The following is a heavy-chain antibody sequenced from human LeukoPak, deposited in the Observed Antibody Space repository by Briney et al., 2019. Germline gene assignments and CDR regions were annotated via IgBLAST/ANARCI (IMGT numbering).Heavy chain of an antibody. CDR3: ARYRITRGFLEWLFEGSLFDY. CDR2: IKQDGSEK. V-gene: IGHV3-7*01. CDR1: GFTFSRYW. D-gene: IGHD3-3*01. Sequence: VGSLRLSCAASGFTFSRYWMSWVRQAPGKGMECVANIKQDGSEKYYVDSVKGRFTISRDNAKNSLYLQMNSLIAEDTAVYYCARYRITRGFLEWLFEGSLFDYWGQGTLVTVSS. J-gene: IGHJ4*02.